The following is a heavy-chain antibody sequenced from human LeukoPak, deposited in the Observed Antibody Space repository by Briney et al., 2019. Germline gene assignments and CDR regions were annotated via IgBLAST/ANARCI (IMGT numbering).Heavy chain of an antibody. Sequence: ASVKVSCMASGGTFSSYAISWVRQAPGQGLEWMGGIIPIFGTANYAQKFQGRVTITADESTSTAYMELSSLRSEDTAVYYCARESSFLVPAATWAGVTYNWFDPWGQGTLVTVSS. CDR2: IIPIFGTA. J-gene: IGHJ5*02. CDR1: GGTFSSYA. CDR3: ARESSFLVPAATWAGVTYNWFDP. V-gene: IGHV1-69*01. D-gene: IGHD2-2*01.